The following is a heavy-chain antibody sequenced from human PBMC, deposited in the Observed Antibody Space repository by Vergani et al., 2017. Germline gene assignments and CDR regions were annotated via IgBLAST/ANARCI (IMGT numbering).Heavy chain of an antibody. J-gene: IGHJ6*01. CDR2: VSAYNGKT. CDR1: GYTFTSYG. V-gene: IGHV1-18*01. Sequence: QVQLVQSGAEVKKPGASVKVSCKASGYTFTSYGITWVRQAPGQGLEWMGWVSAYNGKTNYAQKFQGRVTMTTDTSTSTAYMELRSLRSDDPAIYYCARNLRQIVVVAAIEDTVPRSMDVWGGGTTVTVSS. CDR3: ARNLRQIVVVAAIEDTVPRSMDV. D-gene: IGHD2-15*01.